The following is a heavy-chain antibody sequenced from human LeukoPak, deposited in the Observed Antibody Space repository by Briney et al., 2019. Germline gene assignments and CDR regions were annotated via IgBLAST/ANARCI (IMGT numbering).Heavy chain of an antibody. CDR1: GYTFTGYY. V-gene: IGHV1-2*02. CDR3: ARDPNPPYDFWSGYPTNYFDY. J-gene: IGHJ4*02. Sequence: ASVKVSCKASGYTFTGYYMHWVRQAPGQGLEWMGWINPNSGGTNYAQKFQGRVTMTRDTSISTACMELSRLRSDDTAVYYCARDPNPPYDFWSGYPTNYFDYWGQGTLVTVSS. CDR2: INPNSGGT. D-gene: IGHD3-3*01.